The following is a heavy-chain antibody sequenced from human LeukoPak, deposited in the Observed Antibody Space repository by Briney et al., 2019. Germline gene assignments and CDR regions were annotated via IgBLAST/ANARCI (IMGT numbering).Heavy chain of an antibody. CDR2: IWYDGSNE. J-gene: IGHJ4*02. D-gene: IGHD5-24*01. V-gene: IGHV3-33*01. CDR1: GFTFGTYG. Sequence: GGSLRLSCATSGFTFGTYGMHWVRRAPGKGLEWVAVIWYDGSNEYYADSVKGRFTISKDTSKNTVYLQMNSLRAEDTAVYYYARDRWAIDYWGQGTLVTVSS. CDR3: ARDRWAIDY.